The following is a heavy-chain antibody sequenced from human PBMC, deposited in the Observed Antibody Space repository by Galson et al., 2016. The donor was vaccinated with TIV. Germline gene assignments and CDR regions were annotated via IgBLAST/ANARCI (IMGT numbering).Heavy chain of an antibody. J-gene: IGHJ4*02. CDR3: ARVRSCGGDCYYGDY. CDR1: GYTFTSYY. V-gene: IGHV1-46*01. CDR2: INPSGGGT. Sequence: SVKVSCKASGYTFTSYYLHWVRQAPGQGLEWMGIINPSGGGTSSPQKFQGRVTLTRDTSTSTVYMELSSLRSEDTAVYYCARVRSCGGDCYYGDYWGQETLVTVSS. D-gene: IGHD2-21*02.